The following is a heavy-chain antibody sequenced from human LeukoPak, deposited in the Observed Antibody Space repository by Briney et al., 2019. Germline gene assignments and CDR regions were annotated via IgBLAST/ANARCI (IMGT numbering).Heavy chain of an antibody. CDR2: LYPGDSDS. Sequence: KLGESLKISCKAYGYSFFSNYWIAWVRQMPGKGLEWMGILYPGDSDSRYGPSFQGQVTISADRSISTAYLHWSSLKVSDTAMYYCARASRDGFNQNFDFWGQGTLVTVSS. D-gene: IGHD5-24*01. V-gene: IGHV5-51*01. J-gene: IGHJ4*02. CDR1: GYSFFSNYW. CDR3: ARASRDGFNQNFDF.